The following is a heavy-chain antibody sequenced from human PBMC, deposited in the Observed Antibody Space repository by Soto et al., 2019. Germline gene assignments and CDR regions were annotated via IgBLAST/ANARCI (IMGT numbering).Heavy chain of an antibody. CDR2: INHSGST. CDR3: ARVSDDILTGEPPHWFDP. Sequence: SETLSLTCAVYGGSFSGYYWSWIRQPPGKGLEWIGEINHSGSTNYNPSLKSRVTISVDTSKNQFSLKLSSVTAADTAVYYCARVSDDILTGEPPHWFDPWGQGTLVTVSS. J-gene: IGHJ5*02. V-gene: IGHV4-34*01. CDR1: GGSFSGYY. D-gene: IGHD3-9*01.